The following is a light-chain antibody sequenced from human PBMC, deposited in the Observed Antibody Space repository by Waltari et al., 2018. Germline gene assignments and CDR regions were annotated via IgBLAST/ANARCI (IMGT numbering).Light chain of an antibody. V-gene: IGLV2-8*01. Sequence: QSALTQPPSASGSPGQSVTISCTGTSSDVGGYNYVSWYQQHPGKAPKLMIYEVSKRPSGVPDRFSGSKSGNTASLTVSGLQAEDEADYYCSSYATVFGGGTKLTVL. CDR3: SSYATV. CDR1: SSDVGGYNY. CDR2: EVS. J-gene: IGLJ2*01.